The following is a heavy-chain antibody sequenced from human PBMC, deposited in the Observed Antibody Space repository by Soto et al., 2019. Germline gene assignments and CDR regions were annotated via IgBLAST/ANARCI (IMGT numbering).Heavy chain of an antibody. J-gene: IGHJ6*02. CDR3: ARSPYYDGPGRLTGYYNMDV. Sequence: EVQLVESGGGLVQPGGSLTLSCTVSGFTFSSYSMNWVRQAPGKGLEWLSYISSASRAMYYADSVKGRFTISRDNARNSLYLQINSLTDEHTAVYYCARSPYYDGPGRLTGYYNMDVWGQGTSVTVSS. V-gene: IGHV3-48*02. CDR1: GFTFSSYS. CDR2: ISSASRAM. D-gene: IGHD3-10*01.